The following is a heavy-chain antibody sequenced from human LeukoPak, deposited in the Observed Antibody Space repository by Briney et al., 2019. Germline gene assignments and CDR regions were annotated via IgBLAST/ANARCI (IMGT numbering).Heavy chain of an antibody. CDR3: AREGLVRGIIPKEAWGWFDP. D-gene: IGHD3-10*02. CDR1: GGSFSGYY. Sequence: SETLSLTCAVYGGSFSGYYWSWIRQPPGKGLEWIGEINHSGSTNYNPSLKSRVTISVDTSKNQFSLKLSSVTAADTAVYYCAREGLVRGIIPKEAWGWFDPWGQGALVTVSS. V-gene: IGHV4-34*01. CDR2: INHSGST. J-gene: IGHJ5*02.